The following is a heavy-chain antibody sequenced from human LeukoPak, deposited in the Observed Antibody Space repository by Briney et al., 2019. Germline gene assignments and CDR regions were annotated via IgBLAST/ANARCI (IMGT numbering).Heavy chain of an antibody. J-gene: IGHJ4*02. V-gene: IGHV3-53*01. CDR2: IYSGGST. CDR1: GFTVSSNY. Sequence: GGSLRLSCAASGFTVSSNYMSWVRQAPGKGLEWVSVIYSGGSTYYADSVKGRFTISRDNSKNTLYLQMNSLRAEDTAVYYCARAGLQFECFDYWGQGTLVTVSS. D-gene: IGHD5-24*01. CDR3: ARAGLQFECFDY.